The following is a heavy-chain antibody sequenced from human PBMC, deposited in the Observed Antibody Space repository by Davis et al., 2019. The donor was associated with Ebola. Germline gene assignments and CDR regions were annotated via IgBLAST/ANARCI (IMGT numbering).Heavy chain of an antibody. D-gene: IGHD4-23*01. CDR1: GYTFTTYW. J-gene: IGHJ4*02. CDR3: ARGFDGGNSCFDY. CDR2: IYPGDSDT. Sequence: GESPKTPCNCSGYTFTTYWIGWVRQMPGKGLEWMGIIYPGDSDTTYSPSFQGQVTISADKSINTAYLQWSSLKASDTAMYYCARGFDGGNSCFDYWGQGTLVTVSS. V-gene: IGHV5-51*01.